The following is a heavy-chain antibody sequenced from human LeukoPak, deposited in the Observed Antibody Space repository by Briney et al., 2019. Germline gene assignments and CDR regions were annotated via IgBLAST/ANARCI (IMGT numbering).Heavy chain of an antibody. CDR2: IYYSGST. V-gene: IGHV4-39*01. D-gene: IGHD3-10*01. CDR1: GGSISSSSSY. Sequence: PSETLSLTCTVSGGSISSSSSYWGWIRQPPGKGLEWIGSIYYSGSTYYNPSLKSRVTISVDTSKNQFSLKLSSVTAADTAVYYCARSGSGSDYWGQGTLVTVSS. J-gene: IGHJ4*02. CDR3: ARSGSGSDY.